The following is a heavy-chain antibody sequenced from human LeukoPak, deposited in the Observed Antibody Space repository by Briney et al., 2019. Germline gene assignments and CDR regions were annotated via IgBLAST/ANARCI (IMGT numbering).Heavy chain of an antibody. Sequence: GGSLRLSCAASGFTVSSNYMSWVRQAPGKGLEWVSVIYSGGTTYYADSVKGRFTISRDNSKNTLYLQMNSLRAEDTAVYYCARPVTGSHYYGMDVWGQGTTVTVSS. D-gene: IGHD4-11*01. CDR2: IYSGGTT. CDR3: ARPVTGSHYYGMDV. CDR1: GFTVSSNY. J-gene: IGHJ6*02. V-gene: IGHV3-53*01.